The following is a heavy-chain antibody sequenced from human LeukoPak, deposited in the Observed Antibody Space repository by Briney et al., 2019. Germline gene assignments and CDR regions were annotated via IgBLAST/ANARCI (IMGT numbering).Heavy chain of an antibody. Sequence: SETLSLTCTVSGGSISSYYWSWIRQPPGKGLEWIGSIYYSGSTHYNPSLKSRVTISVDTSKNQFSLKLRSVTAADTAVYYCARQVRDSSPGLYFDYWGQGTLVTVSS. D-gene: IGHD3-22*01. CDR2: IYYSGST. V-gene: IGHV4-39*01. J-gene: IGHJ4*02. CDR1: GGSISSYY. CDR3: ARQVRDSSPGLYFDY.